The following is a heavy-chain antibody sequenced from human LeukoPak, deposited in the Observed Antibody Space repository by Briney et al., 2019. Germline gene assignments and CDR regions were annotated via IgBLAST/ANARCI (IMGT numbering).Heavy chain of an antibody. V-gene: IGHV5-51*01. J-gene: IGHJ4*02. CDR1: GYSFNSYW. Sequence: GESLKISCKGPGYSFNSYWIGRVRQLPAKGLEWMGIIYPGDSATRYSPSLQGQVTISADTSISTAYLQWSSLEASDTAMYYCARSWSQGWYDYWGQGTLVTVSS. D-gene: IGHD2-15*01. CDR2: IYPGDSAT. CDR3: ARSWSQGWYDY.